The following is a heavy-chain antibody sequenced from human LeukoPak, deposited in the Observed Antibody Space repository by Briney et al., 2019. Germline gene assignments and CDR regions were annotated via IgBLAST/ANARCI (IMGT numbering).Heavy chain of an antibody. J-gene: IGHJ6*02. CDR1: GFTFSSYS. V-gene: IGHV3-21*01. D-gene: IGHD5-18*01. Sequence: GGSLRLSCAASGFTFSSYSMNWVRQAPGKGLEWVSSISSSSSYIYYADSVKGRFTISRDNAKNSLYLQMNSLRAEDTAVYYCARGTPSPYSYGYYYGMDVWGQGTLVTVSS. CDR2: ISSSSSYI. CDR3: ARGTPSPYSYGYYYGMDV.